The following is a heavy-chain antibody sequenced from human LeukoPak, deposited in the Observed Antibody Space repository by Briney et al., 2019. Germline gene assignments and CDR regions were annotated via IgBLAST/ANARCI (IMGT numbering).Heavy chain of an antibody. V-gene: IGHV3-23*01. J-gene: IGHJ4*02. CDR2: IRGSGGST. Sequence: GGSLRLSCAASGFTFSSYAMSWVRQAAGKGLEWDAAIRGSGGSTYYADAVNGRFTISRDNSKNTLYLRMNSLRAEDTAVYYCAKGRGYSSSYPIDYWGQGTLVTVSS. CDR1: GFTFSSYA. CDR3: AKGRGYSSSYPIDY. D-gene: IGHD6-6*01.